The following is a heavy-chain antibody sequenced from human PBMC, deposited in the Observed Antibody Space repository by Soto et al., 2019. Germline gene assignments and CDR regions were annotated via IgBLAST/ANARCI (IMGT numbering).Heavy chain of an antibody. CDR1: GLSLRTTGVG. V-gene: IGHV2-5*02. Sequence: QITLKESGPTLVKPTQTLTLTCTFSGLSLRTTGVGVGWVRQPPGKALEWLALLYWDDDKRYSPSLKSRLTITKDTSEKQVVLTMTNMDNVDTATYYCVQSRCGGDCLQIYSSHSYYGLKVWGQGTTVNVSS. CDR2: LYWDDDK. J-gene: IGHJ6*02. CDR3: VQSRCGGDCLQIYSSHSYYGLKV. D-gene: IGHD2-21*02.